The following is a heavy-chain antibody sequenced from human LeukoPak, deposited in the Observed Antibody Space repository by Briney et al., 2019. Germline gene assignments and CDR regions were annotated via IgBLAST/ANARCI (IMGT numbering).Heavy chain of an antibody. Sequence: GGSLRLSCAAPGFTFNNYAIHWVRQAPGKGLVWVSRINSDGSSTSYADSVKGRFTISRDNAKNTLYLQMNSLRAEDTAVYYCARLGSQGGVAALDYWGQGTLVTVSS. CDR2: INSDGSST. J-gene: IGHJ4*02. V-gene: IGHV3-74*01. CDR1: GFTFNNYA. CDR3: ARLGSQGGVAALDY. D-gene: IGHD6-25*01.